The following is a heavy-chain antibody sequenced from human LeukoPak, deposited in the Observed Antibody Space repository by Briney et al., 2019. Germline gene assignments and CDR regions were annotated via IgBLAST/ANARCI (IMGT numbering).Heavy chain of an antibody. D-gene: IGHD6-13*01. CDR3: AREGAAAGTEYYYDMDV. CDR2: IKQDGSEK. CDR1: GFTFSSYW. V-gene: IGHV3-7*01. J-gene: IGHJ6*02. Sequence: GGSLRLSCAASGFTFSSYWMSWVRQAPGKGLEWVANIKQDGSEKYYVDSVKGRFTISRDNAKNSLYLQMNSLRAEDTAVYYCAREGAAAGTEYYYDMDVWGQGTTVTVSS.